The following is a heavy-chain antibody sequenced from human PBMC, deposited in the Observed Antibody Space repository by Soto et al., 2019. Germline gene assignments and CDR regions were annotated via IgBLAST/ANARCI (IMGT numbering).Heavy chain of an antibody. Sequence: SETLSLTCAVSGGSISSSNWWSWVRQPPGKGLEWIGEIYHSGSTNYNPSLKSRVTISVDKSKNQFSLKLSSVTAADTAVYYCARRSGWPPKYFDYWGQGTLVTVSS. V-gene: IGHV4-4*02. CDR1: GGSISSSNW. J-gene: IGHJ4*02. CDR2: IYHSGST. D-gene: IGHD6-19*01. CDR3: ARRSGWPPKYFDY.